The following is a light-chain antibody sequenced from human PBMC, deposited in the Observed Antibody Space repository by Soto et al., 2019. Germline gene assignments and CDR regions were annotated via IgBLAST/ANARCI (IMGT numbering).Light chain of an antibody. CDR3: QQYNDWLPLT. CDR2: GAS. J-gene: IGKJ4*01. Sequence: EIVLTQSPATLSVSPGERATLSCRASQSISTNLAWYQQKPGQAPRLLIYGASTGATGVPARFSGSWSGTEFTLTISSLQSEDFAVYYCQQYNDWLPLTFGGGTNVEIK. CDR1: QSISTN. V-gene: IGKV3-15*01.